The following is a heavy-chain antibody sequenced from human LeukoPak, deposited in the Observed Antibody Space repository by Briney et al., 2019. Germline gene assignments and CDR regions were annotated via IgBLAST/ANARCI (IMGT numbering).Heavy chain of an antibody. J-gene: IGHJ4*02. V-gene: IGHV3-7*03. CDR2: IKQDGSEK. Sequence: GSLRLSCAASGFTFSSYWMSWVRQAPGKGLEWVANIKQDGSEKYYVDSVKGRFTISRDNAKNSLSLQMNSLRAEDTALYYCARHDCTSANCPLDYWGQGTLVAVSS. CDR1: GFTFSSYW. D-gene: IGHD2-2*01. CDR3: ARHDCTSANCPLDY.